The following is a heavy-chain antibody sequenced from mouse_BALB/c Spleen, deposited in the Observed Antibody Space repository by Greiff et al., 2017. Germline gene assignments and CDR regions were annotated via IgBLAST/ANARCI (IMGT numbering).Heavy chain of an antibody. CDR3: AREEGDSSGYVAWFAY. CDR2: INPGSGGT. CDR1: GYAFTNYL. Sequence: VQLQQSGAELVRPGTSVKVSCKASGYAFTNYLIEWVKQRPGQGLEWIGVINPGSGGTNYNEKFKGKATLTADKSSSTAYMQLSSLTSDDSAVYFCAREEGDSSGYVAWFAYWGQGTLVTVAA. J-gene: IGHJ3*01. V-gene: IGHV1-54*01. D-gene: IGHD3-2*01.